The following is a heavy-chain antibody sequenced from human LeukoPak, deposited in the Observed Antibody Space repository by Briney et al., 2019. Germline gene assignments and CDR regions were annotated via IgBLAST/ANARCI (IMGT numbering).Heavy chain of an antibody. CDR2: IYYSGST. Sequence: SETLSLTCAVYGGSFSGYYWSWIRQPPGKGLEWIGYIYYSGSTYYNPSLKSRVTISVDTSKNQFSLKLSSVTAADTAVYYCARVEYDRTFDYWGQGTLVTVSS. D-gene: IGHD3-16*01. V-gene: IGHV4-34*09. CDR3: ARVEYDRTFDY. J-gene: IGHJ4*02. CDR1: GGSFSGYY.